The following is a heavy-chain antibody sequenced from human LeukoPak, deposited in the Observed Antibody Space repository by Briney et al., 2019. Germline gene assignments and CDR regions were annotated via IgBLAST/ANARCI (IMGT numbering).Heavy chain of an antibody. CDR1: GLTFSNYA. CDR3: AKAHSISWPYAFDS. D-gene: IGHD6-13*01. CDR2: ISGNGGRT. Sequence: GASLRLSCAASGLTFSNYAMAWVRQPPGKGLEWVSAISGNGGRTYSADSVQGRFTISRDNSKNTVYLQMNNLRAEDSAMYYCAKAHSISWPYAFDSWGXGTXVTVSS. V-gene: IGHV3-23*01. J-gene: IGHJ4*01.